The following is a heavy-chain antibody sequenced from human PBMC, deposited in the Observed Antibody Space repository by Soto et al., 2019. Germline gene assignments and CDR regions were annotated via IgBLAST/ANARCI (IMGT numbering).Heavy chain of an antibody. CDR2: ISGGGASA. J-gene: IGHJ4*02. CDR1: GFTFNTYS. CDR3: TRDDSGLGIDY. V-gene: IGHV3-23*01. D-gene: IGHD1-26*01. Sequence: LRLSCAASGFTFNTYSMSWVRQAPGKGLEWVSVISGGGASADYVDSVKGRFTISRDESKNTVYLEMSDLRVEDTAIYYCTRDDSGLGIDYWGQGTQVTV.